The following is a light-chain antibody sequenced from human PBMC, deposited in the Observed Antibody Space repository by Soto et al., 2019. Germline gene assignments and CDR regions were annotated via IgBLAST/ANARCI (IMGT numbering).Light chain of an antibody. CDR3: QQYYTTPIT. J-gene: IGKJ5*01. CDR1: RIVLYSSNNKNY. Sequence: IVMTQSPDSLAVSLGDSATINCKSSRIVLYSSNNKNYLAWYQQKPRQPPKLLIYWASTRESGVPDRFSGSGSGTDFTLTISSLQAEDVAVYYCQQYYTTPITFGQGTRLEIK. CDR2: WAS. V-gene: IGKV4-1*01.